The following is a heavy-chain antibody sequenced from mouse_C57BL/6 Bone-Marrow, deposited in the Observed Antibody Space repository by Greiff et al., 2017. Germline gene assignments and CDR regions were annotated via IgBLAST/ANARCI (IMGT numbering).Heavy chain of an antibody. J-gene: IGHJ4*01. CDR2: IHPTSGST. CDR1: GYTFTSYW. V-gene: IGHV1-64*01. CDR3: ARFYYGNTFYAMDY. D-gene: IGHD2-1*01. Sequence: VQLQQPGAELVKPGASVKLSCKASGYTFTSYWMHWVKQRPGQGLEWIGMIHPTSGSTNYNEKFKSKATLTVDKSSSTAYMQLSSLTSEDSAVYYCARFYYGNTFYAMDYWGQGTSGTVSS.